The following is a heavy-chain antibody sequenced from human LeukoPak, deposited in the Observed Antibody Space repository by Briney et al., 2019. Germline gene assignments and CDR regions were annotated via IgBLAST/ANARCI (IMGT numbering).Heavy chain of an antibody. D-gene: IGHD2-2*01. CDR3: ARVISSTSRVVDY. V-gene: IGHV3-48*01. J-gene: IGHJ4*02. CDR1: GFTFSSYN. Sequence: GGSLRLSCVASGFTFSSYNMNWVRQAPGKGLEWVSYISSSSSTIYYADSVKGRFTISRDNAKSSLYLQMNSLRAEDTAVYYCARVISSTSRVVDYWGQGTLVTVSS. CDR2: ISSSSSTI.